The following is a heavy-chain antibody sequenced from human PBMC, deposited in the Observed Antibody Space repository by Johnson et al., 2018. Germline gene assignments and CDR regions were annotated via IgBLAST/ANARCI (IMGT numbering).Heavy chain of an antibody. CDR1: GFTFSSYG. CDR2: IWYDGSNK. D-gene: IGHD3-16*02. CDR3: EKVKQSRPREGVIVSDWYFDL. Sequence: QVQLVQSGGGVVQPGRSLRLSCAASGFTFSSYGMHWVRQAPGKGLEWVAVIWYDGSNKYYADSVKGRFTISRDNSKNTLYLQMNSLRAEDTAVYYCEKVKQSRPREGVIVSDWYFDLWGRGTLVTVSS. V-gene: IGHV3-33*06. J-gene: IGHJ2*01.